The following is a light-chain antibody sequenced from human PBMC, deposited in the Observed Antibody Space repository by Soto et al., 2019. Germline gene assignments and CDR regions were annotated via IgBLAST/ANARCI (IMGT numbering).Light chain of an antibody. V-gene: IGLV2-14*01. Sequence: QSALTQPASVTGSPGQSITISCTGTSSDVGGYNYVSWYQQHPGKAPKLMIYEVSNRPSGVSNRFSGSKSGNTASLTISGLQAEDEADYYCRSYTSSSTYVFATGTKVTVL. CDR2: EVS. CDR1: SSDVGGYNY. CDR3: RSYTSSSTYV. J-gene: IGLJ1*01.